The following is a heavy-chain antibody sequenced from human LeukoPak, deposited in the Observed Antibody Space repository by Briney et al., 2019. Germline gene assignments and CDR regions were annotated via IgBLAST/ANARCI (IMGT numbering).Heavy chain of an antibody. D-gene: IGHD3-9*01. V-gene: IGHV7-4-1*02. CDR2: INTNTGNP. CDR1: GYTFTSYA. CDR3: ARGIPDWYYDILTGYPQTDAFDI. Sequence: ASVKVSCKASGYTFTSYAMNWVRQAPGQGLEWMGWINTNTGNPTYAQGFTGRFVFSLDTSVSTAYLQISSLKAEDTAVYYCARGIPDWYYDILTGYPQTDAFDIWGQGTMVTVSS. J-gene: IGHJ3*02.